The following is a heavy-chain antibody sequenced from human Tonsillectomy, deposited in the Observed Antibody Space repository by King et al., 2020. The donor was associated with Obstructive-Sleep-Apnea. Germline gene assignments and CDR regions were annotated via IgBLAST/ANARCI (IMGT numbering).Heavy chain of an antibody. V-gene: IGHV4-34*01. D-gene: IGHD5-18*01. CDR2: INHSGST. J-gene: IGHJ4*02. Sequence: VQLQQWGAGLLKPSETLSLTCAVYGGSFSGYYWSWIRQPPGKGLEWIGEINHSGSTNYNPALKSRVTISVDTSKNQFSLKLSSVTAADTAVYYCATTQRGYSYGYWGQGTLVTVSS. CDR1: GGSFSGYY. CDR3: ATTQRGYSYGY.